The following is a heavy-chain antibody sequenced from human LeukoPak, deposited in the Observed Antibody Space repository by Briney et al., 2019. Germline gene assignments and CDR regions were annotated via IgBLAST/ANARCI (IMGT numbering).Heavy chain of an antibody. CDR1: GFTFSSYA. J-gene: IGHJ4*02. V-gene: IGHV3-33*06. CDR3: AKDALRHGDLYYFDY. CDR2: VWYDGVKQ. D-gene: IGHD3-3*01. Sequence: GESLRLSCAASGFTFSSYAMHWVRQAPGKGLEWVAVVWYDGVKQYYLDSVEGRFTVSRANSRNTLYLQMDSLGAEDTAVYFCAKDALRHGDLYYFDYWGQGTSVIVSS.